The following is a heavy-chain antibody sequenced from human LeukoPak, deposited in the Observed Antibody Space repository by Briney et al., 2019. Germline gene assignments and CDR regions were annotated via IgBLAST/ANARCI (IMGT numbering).Heavy chain of an antibody. Sequence: PSETLSLTCTVSGGSISSYYWSWIRQPAGKGLEWIGRIYTSGSTNYNPSLKSRVTMSVDTSKNQFSLRLSSVTAADTAVYYCARATSSSWHYYYYYYMDVWGKGTTVTVSS. V-gene: IGHV4-4*07. CDR1: GGSISSYY. D-gene: IGHD6-13*01. CDR2: IYTSGST. J-gene: IGHJ6*03. CDR3: ARATSSSWHYYYYYYMDV.